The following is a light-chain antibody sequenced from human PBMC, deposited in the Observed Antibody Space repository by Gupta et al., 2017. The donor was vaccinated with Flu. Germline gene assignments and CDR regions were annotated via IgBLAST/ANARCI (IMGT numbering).Light chain of an antibody. CDR3: QVWDGGRDDSGL. CDR2: DDS. V-gene: IGLV3-21*02. Sequence: SYELTQPPSVSVAPGQTARMTCGGNNIGSKSVHWCQQKPGQAPVVVVYDDSDRPSGIPERFSGSHSGNTATLTINRVDAGDEADYYCQVWDGGRDDSGLFGGGTKLTVL. CDR1: NIGSKS. J-gene: IGLJ2*01.